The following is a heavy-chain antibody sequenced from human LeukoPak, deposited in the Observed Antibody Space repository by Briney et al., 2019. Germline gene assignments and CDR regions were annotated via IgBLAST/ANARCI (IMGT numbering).Heavy chain of an antibody. D-gene: IGHD2-2*01. J-gene: IGHJ2*01. CDR3: AREYCSSTSCYLWYFDL. CDR1: GGSFSGYY. CDR2: INHSGST. V-gene: IGHV4-34*01. Sequence: SETLSLTCAVYGGSFSGYYWSWIRQPPGKGLEWIGEINHSGSTIYNPSLKSRVTISVDTSKNQFSLKLSSVTAADTAAYYCAREYCSSTSCYLWYFDLWGRGTLVTVSS.